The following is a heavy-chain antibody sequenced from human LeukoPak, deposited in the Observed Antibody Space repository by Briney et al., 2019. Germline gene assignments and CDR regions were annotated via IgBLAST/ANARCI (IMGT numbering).Heavy chain of an antibody. V-gene: IGHV1-46*01. D-gene: IGHD3-10*01. Sequence: ASVKVSCKASGYTFTSYYMHWVRQAPGQGLEWMGIINPSGGSTSYAQKFRGRVTMTRDMSTSTVYMELSSLRSEDTAVYYCARAFTGPVGIVGYWGQGTLVTVSS. CDR3: ARAFTGPVGIVGY. J-gene: IGHJ4*02. CDR2: INPSGGST. CDR1: GYTFTSYY.